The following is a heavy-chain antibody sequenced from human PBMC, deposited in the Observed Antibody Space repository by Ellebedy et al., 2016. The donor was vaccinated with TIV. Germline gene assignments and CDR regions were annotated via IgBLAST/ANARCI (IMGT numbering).Heavy chain of an antibody. V-gene: IGHV3-23*01. Sequence: PGGSLRLSCAASGFTFSKYAMAWVRKAPGKGLEWVSTISGTVGNTYYPDSVKSRFTISRDNSENTLSLQMHSLSAEDTALYYCARVTYGSGTFDFWGQGILVTVSS. CDR3: ARVTYGSGTFDF. D-gene: IGHD3-10*01. CDR1: GFTFSKYA. CDR2: ISGTVGNT. J-gene: IGHJ4*02.